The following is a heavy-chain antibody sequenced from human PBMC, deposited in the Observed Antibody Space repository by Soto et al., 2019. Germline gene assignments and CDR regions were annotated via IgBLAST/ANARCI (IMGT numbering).Heavy chain of an antibody. D-gene: IGHD3-10*01. CDR2: MNPNSGNT. J-gene: IGHJ5*02. V-gene: IGHV1-8*01. Sequence: QVRLVQSGAEVKKPGASVKVSCKASAYTFTSYDINWVRQATGQGLEWMGWMNPNSGNTGYAQKFQGRVTMTRNTTISTAYRELSSLRSADTAVYYCAGADYGSGSRWFDPWGQGTLVTVSS. CDR3: AGADYGSGSRWFDP. CDR1: AYTFTSYD.